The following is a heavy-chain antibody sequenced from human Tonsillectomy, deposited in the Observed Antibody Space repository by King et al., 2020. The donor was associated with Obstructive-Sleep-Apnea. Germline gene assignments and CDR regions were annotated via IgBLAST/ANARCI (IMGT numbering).Heavy chain of an antibody. D-gene: IGHD2-2*01. CDR2: ISYDGNHK. J-gene: IGHJ6*02. CDR1: GFTFSTYA. CDR3: ARGDCTSIDCYGMDV. Sequence: VQLVESGGGVVQPGRSLRLSCAASGFTFSTYAMHWVRQAPGKGLEWVAVISYDGNHKYSADSVKGRFTISRDNSKNTLYLQMNSLTAEDTAVYYCARGDCTSIDCYGMDVWGQGTTVTVSS. V-gene: IGHV3-30*04.